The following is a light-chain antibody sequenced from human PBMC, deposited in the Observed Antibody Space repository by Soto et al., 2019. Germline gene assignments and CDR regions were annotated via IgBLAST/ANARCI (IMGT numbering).Light chain of an antibody. CDR3: QSYDNSLNEWV. CDR2: GNN. J-gene: IGLJ3*02. V-gene: IGLV1-40*01. CDR1: ASSIAARYD. Sequence: QSALTQPPSVSGAPGQRVTTSCTGTASSIAARYDVHWYQQIPGKAPKLLIYGNNNRPSGVPDRFSASKSGISASLAITGLQADDEADYYCQSYDNSLNEWVFGGGTKLTVL.